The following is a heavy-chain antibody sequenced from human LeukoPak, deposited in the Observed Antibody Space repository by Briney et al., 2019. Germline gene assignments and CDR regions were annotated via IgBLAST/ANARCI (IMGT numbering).Heavy chain of an antibody. CDR1: GFTFSSYG. J-gene: IGHJ4*02. D-gene: IGHD3-16*01. CDR2: IWYDGSNK. V-gene: IGHV3-33*01. CDR3: ARELGERYFDY. Sequence: PGRSLRLSCAASGFTFSSYGMHWVRQAPGKGLEWVAVIWYDGSNKYCADSVKGRFTISRDNSKNTLYLQMNSLRAEDTAVYYCARELGERYFDYWGQGTLVTVSS.